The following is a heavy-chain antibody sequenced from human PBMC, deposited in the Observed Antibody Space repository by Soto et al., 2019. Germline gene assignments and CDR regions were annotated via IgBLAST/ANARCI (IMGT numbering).Heavy chain of an antibody. D-gene: IGHD2-2*01. Sequence: EVQLVESGGGFVKPWGSLRLSCAASDFSVTNAWMSWVRQAPGKGLEWVGRIKSKSDGGTTDYAAPVKGRFTISRDDTKNTLYLQMNSLKTEDTAVYYCTTYLYCSITSCYPENWFDPWGQGTLVTGSS. CDR3: TTYLYCSITSCYPENWFDP. CDR2: IKSKSDGGTT. J-gene: IGHJ5*02. CDR1: DFSVTNAW. V-gene: IGHV3-15*01.